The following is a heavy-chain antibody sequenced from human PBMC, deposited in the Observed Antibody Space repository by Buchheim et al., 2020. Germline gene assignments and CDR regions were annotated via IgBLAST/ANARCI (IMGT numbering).Heavy chain of an antibody. CDR2: INHSGSA. CDR1: GGSFSGYY. V-gene: IGHV4-34*01. J-gene: IGHJ5*02. D-gene: IGHD2-15*01. Sequence: QVQLQQWGAGLLKPSETLSLTCAVYGGSFSGYYWSWIRQPPGKGLEWIGEINHSGSANYNPSLKSRVTISVDTSKHQFPLKLNSVTAADTAVYYCARGGDIVVVVAADNWFDPWGQGTL. CDR3: ARGGDIVVVVAADNWFDP.